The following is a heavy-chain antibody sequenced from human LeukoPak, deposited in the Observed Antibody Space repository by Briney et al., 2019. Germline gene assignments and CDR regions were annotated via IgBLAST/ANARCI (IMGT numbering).Heavy chain of an antibody. D-gene: IGHD3-22*01. CDR3: ARDRALLLTYGMDV. V-gene: IGHV3-21*01. CDR2: ISSSSSYI. J-gene: IGHJ6*02. Sequence: SGGSLRLSCAASGFTFSSYSTNWVRQAPGKGLEWVSSISSSSSYIYYAGSVKGRFTISRDNAKNSLYLQMNSLRAEDTAVYYCARDRALLLTYGMDVWGQGTTVTVSS. CDR1: GFTFSSYS.